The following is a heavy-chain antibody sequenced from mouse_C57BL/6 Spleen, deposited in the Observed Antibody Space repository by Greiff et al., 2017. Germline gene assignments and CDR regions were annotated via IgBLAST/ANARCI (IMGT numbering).Heavy chain of an antibody. J-gene: IGHJ2*01. V-gene: IGHV1-61*01. CDR1: GYTFTSYW. Sequence: QVQLQQPGAELVRPGSSVKLSCKASGYTFTSYWMDWVKQRPGQGLEWIGNIYPSDSATHYNQKFKDKATLTVDKSSSTAYMQLSSLTSEDSAVYYCARSPVYYFDYWGQGTTLTVSS. CDR3: ARSPVYYFDY. CDR2: IYPSDSAT.